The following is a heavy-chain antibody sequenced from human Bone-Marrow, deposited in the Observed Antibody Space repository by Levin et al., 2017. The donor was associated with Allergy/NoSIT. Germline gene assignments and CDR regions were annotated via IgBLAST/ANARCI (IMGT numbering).Heavy chain of an antibody. CDR3: ASTSMYYYDSRDYYYGMDV. Sequence: GGSLRLSCKGSGSSFTSYWIGWVRQMPGKGLEWMGIIYPGDSDTRYSPSFQGQVTISADKSISTAYLQWSSLKASDTAMYYCASTSMYYYDSRDYYYGMDVWGQGTTVTVSS. D-gene: IGHD3-22*01. CDR2: IYPGDSDT. CDR1: GSSFTSYW. J-gene: IGHJ6*02. V-gene: IGHV5-51*01.